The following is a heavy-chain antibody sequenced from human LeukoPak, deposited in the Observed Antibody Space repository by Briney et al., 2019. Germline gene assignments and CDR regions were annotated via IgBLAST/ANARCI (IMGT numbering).Heavy chain of an antibody. V-gene: IGHV4-34*01. Sequence: PETLSLTCAVYGGSFSGYYWSWIRQPPGKGLEWIGEINHSGSTNYNPSLKSRVTISVDTSKNQFSLKLSSVTAADTAVYYCARTPYYYGSGRRKYYFDYWGQGTLVTVSS. CDR2: INHSGST. J-gene: IGHJ4*02. D-gene: IGHD3-10*01. CDR3: ARTPYYYGSGRRKYYFDY. CDR1: GGSFSGYY.